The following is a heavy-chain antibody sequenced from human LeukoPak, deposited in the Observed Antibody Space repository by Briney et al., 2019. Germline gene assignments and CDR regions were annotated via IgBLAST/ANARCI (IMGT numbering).Heavy chain of an antibody. CDR3: ARVLSSSSWSPTNYYYYYYMDV. J-gene: IGHJ6*03. CDR2: ISAYNGNT. D-gene: IGHD6-13*01. Sequence: ASVKVSCKASGYTFTSYGISWVRQAPGQGLEWMGWISAYNGNTNYAQKLQGRVTMTTDTSTSTAYMELRSLRSDDTAVYYCARVLSSSSWSPTNYYYYYYMDVWGKGTTVTVSS. V-gene: IGHV1-18*01. CDR1: GYTFTSYG.